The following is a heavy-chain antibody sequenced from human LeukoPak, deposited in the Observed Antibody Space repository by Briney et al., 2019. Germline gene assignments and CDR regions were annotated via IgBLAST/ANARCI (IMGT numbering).Heavy chain of an antibody. CDR3: AKAPYSSAWYRAFDI. V-gene: IGHV3-23*01. J-gene: IGHJ3*02. Sequence: SGGSLRLSCAASGFTFTYAMSWVRQAPGKGPQWISGINGGGDTTYYPDSVKGRFSISRDNSNNTLYLQMNSLRADDTAVYYCAKAPYSSAWYRAFDIWGQGTMVTVSS. D-gene: IGHD6-19*01. CDR2: INGGGDTT. CDR1: GFTFTYA.